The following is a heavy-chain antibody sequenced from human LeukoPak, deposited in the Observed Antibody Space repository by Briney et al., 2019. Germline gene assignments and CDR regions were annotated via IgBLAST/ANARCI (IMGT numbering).Heavy chain of an antibody. D-gene: IGHD3-22*01. CDR3: ARVRYYYDSSAYHDAFDI. CDR1: GYSISSGYY. V-gene: IGHV4-38-2*01. Sequence: SETLSLTCAVSGYSISSGYYWGWIRQPPGKGLEWIGSIYHSGSTYYNPSLKSRVTISEDTSKKQFSLKLSSVTAADTAVYFCARVRYYYDSSAYHDAFDIWGQGTMVTVSS. J-gene: IGHJ3*02. CDR2: IYHSGST.